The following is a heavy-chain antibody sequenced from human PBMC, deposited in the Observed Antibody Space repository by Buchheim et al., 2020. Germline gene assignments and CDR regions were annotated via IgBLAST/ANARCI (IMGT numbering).Heavy chain of an antibody. CDR3: ASPGGSHYY. CDR2: ISYDGSNK. CDR1: GFTFSSYA. Sequence: QVQLVESGGGVVQPGRSLRLSCAASGFTFSSYAMHWVRQAPGKGLEWVAVISYDGSNKYYADSVKGRFTISRDNSKNTLYLQMNSLRAEDTAVYYCASPGGSHYYWGQGTL. D-gene: IGHD6-13*01. J-gene: IGHJ4*02. V-gene: IGHV3-30*04.